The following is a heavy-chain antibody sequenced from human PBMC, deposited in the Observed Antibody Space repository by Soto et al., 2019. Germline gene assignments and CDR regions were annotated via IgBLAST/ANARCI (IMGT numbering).Heavy chain of an antibody. CDR3: AKDNRGSGSYGWFDP. CDR1: GFTFSSYA. J-gene: IGHJ5*02. V-gene: IGHV3-23*01. CDR2: ISESGSSA. Sequence: EVQVLASGGGLVQPGGSLRLSCAASGFTFSSYAMGWVRQAPGKGLEWVSSISESGSSAYYADSVKGRFTISRDNSKDTLFLQMNSLRAEDTAVYYCAKDNRGSGSYGWFDPWVQGTLVTVSS. D-gene: IGHD3-10*01.